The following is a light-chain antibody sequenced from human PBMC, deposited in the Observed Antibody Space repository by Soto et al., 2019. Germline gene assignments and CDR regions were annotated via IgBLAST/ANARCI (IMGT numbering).Light chain of an antibody. CDR2: EGG. CDR3: CSFALRSTLI. CDR1: SSDVGNYNL. V-gene: IGLV2-23*01. J-gene: IGLJ2*01. Sequence: QSVLTQPASVSGSPGQSITISYTGTSSDVGNYNLVSWYQQYPGKAPKLMIYEGGKRPSGVSNRFSGSKSGNTASLTISGLQAEDEADYYCCSFALRSTLIFGGGTQLTVL.